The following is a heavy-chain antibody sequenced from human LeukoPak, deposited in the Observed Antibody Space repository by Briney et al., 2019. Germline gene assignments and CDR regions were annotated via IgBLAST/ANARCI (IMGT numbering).Heavy chain of an antibody. D-gene: IGHD1-26*01. V-gene: IGHV1-69*04. J-gene: IGHJ4*02. CDR1: GFTFSSYA. Sequence: GGSLRLSCAASGFTFSSYAISWVRQAPGQGLEWMGRIIPILGIANYAQKFQGRVTITADKSTSTAYMELSSLRSEDTAVYYCARDSRGAYSGSPSDYWGQGTLVTVSS. CDR3: ARDSRGAYSGSPSDY. CDR2: IIPILGIA.